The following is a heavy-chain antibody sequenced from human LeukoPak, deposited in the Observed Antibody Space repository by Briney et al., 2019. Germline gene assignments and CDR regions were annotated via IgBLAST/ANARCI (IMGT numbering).Heavy chain of an antibody. CDR3: ARSYTMIVVPEGD. D-gene: IGHD3-22*01. J-gene: IGHJ4*02. CDR1: GVTFSIYS. V-gene: IGHV3-21*01. CDR2: ISSSSNYI. Sequence: KPGGSLRLSCAASGVTFSIYSMNWVRQAPGKGLEWVSSISSSSNYIYYADSVKGRFTISRDNAKNSLYLQMNSLRAEDTAVYYCARSYTMIVVPEGDWGQGTLVTVSS.